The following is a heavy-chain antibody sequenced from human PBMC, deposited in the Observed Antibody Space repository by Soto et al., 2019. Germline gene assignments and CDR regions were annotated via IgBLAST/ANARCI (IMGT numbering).Heavy chain of an antibody. CDR1: GYTFTSYA. CDR2: INAGNGNT. D-gene: IGHD5-18*01. V-gene: IGHV1-3*01. Sequence: ASVKVSCKASGYTFTSYAMHWVRQAPGQRLEWMGWINAGNGNTKYSQKFQGRVTITRDTSASTAYMELSSLRSEDTAVYYCARDSTWIQIGFDPWGQGTLVTVSS. CDR3: ARDSTWIQIGFDP. J-gene: IGHJ5*02.